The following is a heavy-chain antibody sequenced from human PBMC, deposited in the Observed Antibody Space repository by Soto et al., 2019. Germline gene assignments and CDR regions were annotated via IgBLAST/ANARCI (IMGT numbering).Heavy chain of an antibody. D-gene: IGHD1-1*01. CDR3: ARDREAGYNLYYGMDV. J-gene: IGHJ6*02. CDR1: GADINTYS. V-gene: IGHV4-4*07. Sequence: PSETLSLTCIVSGADINTYSWTWIRQPAGKGLEWIGRIYTSASINYNPSLRGRVTLSVDTSTNQVSLKLASVTAADTAVYYCARDREAGYNLYYGMDVWGQGTKVTVYS. CDR2: IYTSASI.